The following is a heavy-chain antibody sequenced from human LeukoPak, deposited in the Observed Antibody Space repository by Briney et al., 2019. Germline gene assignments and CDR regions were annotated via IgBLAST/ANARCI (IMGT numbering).Heavy chain of an antibody. J-gene: IGHJ4*02. D-gene: IGHD2-21*01. CDR1: GGSISSYY. CDR2: IYYSGST. Sequence: PSETLSLTCTVAGGSISSYYWSWIRQPPGKGLEWIGYIYYSGSTNYNPSLKSRVTISVDTSKNQFSLKLSSVTAADTAVYYCASSIPLNGYCFDYWGQGTLVTVSS. CDR3: ASSIPLNGYCFDY. V-gene: IGHV4-59*01.